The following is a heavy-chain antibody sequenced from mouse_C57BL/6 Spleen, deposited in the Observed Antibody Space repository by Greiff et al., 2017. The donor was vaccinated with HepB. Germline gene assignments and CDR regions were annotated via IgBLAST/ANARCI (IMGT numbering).Heavy chain of an antibody. D-gene: IGHD2-4*01. V-gene: IGHV5-17*01. J-gene: IGHJ1*03. CDR3: ARPGDYVDWYFDV. CDR2: ISSGSSTI. CDR1: GFTFSDYG. Sequence: DVQLVESGGGLVKPGGSLKLSCAASGFTFSDYGMHWVRQAPEKGLEWVAYISSGSSTIYYADTVKGRFTISRDNAKNTLFLQMTSLRSEDTAMYYCARPGDYVDWYFDVWGTGTTVTVSS.